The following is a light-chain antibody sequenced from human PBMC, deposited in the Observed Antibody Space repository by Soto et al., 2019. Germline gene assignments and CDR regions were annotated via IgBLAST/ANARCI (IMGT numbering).Light chain of an antibody. Sequence: TVVSKSPATLSLSPGERATLSCRASQSVSRYLAWYQHKPGQAPRLLIYGASNRATGIPDRFSGSASWTDFTLTISRLEPEDLAVYICQQRSNWPPPFGQGARLDNK. J-gene: IGKJ5*01. V-gene: IGKV3-11*01. CDR3: QQRSNWPPP. CDR2: GAS. CDR1: QSVSRY.